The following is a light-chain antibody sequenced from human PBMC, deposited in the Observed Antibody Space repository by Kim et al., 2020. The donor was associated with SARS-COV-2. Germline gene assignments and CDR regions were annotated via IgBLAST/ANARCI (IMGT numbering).Light chain of an antibody. CDR3: QSYDNSLSGYV. CDR1: TSNIGAGYD. CDR2: VNI. V-gene: IGLV1-40*01. Sequence: QSVLTQPPSVSGAPGQRVTISCTGSTSNIGAGYDVHWYQQLPGTAPKLLIYVNINRPSGVSDRFSGSKSGTSASLAITGLQAEDEADYYCQSYDNSLSGYVFGTGTKVTVL. J-gene: IGLJ1*01.